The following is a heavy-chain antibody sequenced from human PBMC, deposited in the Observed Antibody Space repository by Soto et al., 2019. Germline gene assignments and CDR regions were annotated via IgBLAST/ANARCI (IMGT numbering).Heavy chain of an antibody. D-gene: IGHD6-19*01. CDR3: ARATVRYSSGWWGDYYYGMDV. Sequence: ASVKVSCKDSGYTFTVYYMHCVRQAPLQWLDWMGWINPNSGGTNYAQKFQGWVTMTRDTSISTAYMELSRLRSDDTAVYYCARATVRYSSGWWGDYYYGMDVWGQGTTVTVSS. V-gene: IGHV1-2*04. CDR2: INPNSGGT. J-gene: IGHJ6*02. CDR1: GYTFTVYY.